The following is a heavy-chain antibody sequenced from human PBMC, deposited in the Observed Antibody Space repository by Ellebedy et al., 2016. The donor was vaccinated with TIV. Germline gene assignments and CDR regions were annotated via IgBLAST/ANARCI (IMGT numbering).Heavy chain of an antibody. CDR1: GFTFSSYW. V-gene: IGHV3-30*18. Sequence: GESLKISCAASGFTFSSYWMSWVRQAPGKGLEWVAVISYDGSNKYYADSVKGRFTISRDNSKNTLYLQMNSLRAEDTAVYYCAKETLHGNYDFWSGYYPSWGQGTPVTVSS. CDR3: AKETLHGNYDFWSGYYPS. D-gene: IGHD3-3*01. J-gene: IGHJ5*02. CDR2: ISYDGSNK.